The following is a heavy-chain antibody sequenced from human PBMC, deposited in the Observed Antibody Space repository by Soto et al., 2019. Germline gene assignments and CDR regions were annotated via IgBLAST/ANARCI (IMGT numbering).Heavy chain of an antibody. CDR1: GFTFNRHA. J-gene: IGHJ4*02. D-gene: IGHD2-8*01. CDR3: AKVSSAWYAGFFDL. Sequence: ESGGGLVQPGGSLRLSCTASGFTFNRHAMTWVRQAPGKGLEWVSGLSDSGGSIYYADSVKGRFTISRDNSMNTLYLQMNTLRAEDTAVYYCAKVSSAWYAGFFDLWGQGTLVTVSS. CDR2: LSDSGGSI. V-gene: IGHV3-23*01.